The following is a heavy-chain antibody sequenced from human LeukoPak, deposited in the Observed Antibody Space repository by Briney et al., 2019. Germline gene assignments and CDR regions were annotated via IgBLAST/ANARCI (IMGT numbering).Heavy chain of an antibody. V-gene: IGHV1-18*01. CDR2: ISAYNGNT. J-gene: IGHJ6*02. CDR1: GYTFTSYG. CDR3: ASTRYFDWLLSPYGMDV. Sequence: SVKVSCKASGYTFTSYGISWVRQAAGQGLEWMGWISAYNGNTNYAQKLQGRVTMTTDTSTSTAYMELRSLRSDDTAVYYCASTRYFDWLLSPYGMDVWGQGTTVTVSS. D-gene: IGHD3-9*01.